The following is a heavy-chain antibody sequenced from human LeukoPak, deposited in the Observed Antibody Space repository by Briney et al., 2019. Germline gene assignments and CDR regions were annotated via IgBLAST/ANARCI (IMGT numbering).Heavy chain of an antibody. J-gene: IGHJ4*02. CDR1: GFTFSSYG. CDR2: IWYDGSNK. Sequence: GRSLRLSCAASGFTFSSYGMHWVRQAPGKGLEWVAVIWYDGSNKYYADSVKGRFTISRDNSKNTLYLQMNSLRAEDTAVYYCARGLYYYDSSGYFHYWGQGTLVTVSS. D-gene: IGHD3-22*01. V-gene: IGHV3-30*19. CDR3: ARGLYYYDSSGYFHY.